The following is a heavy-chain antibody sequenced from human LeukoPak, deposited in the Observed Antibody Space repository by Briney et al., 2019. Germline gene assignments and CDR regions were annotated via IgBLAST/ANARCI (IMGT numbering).Heavy chain of an antibody. CDR3: TTKVIRGNSGDDYDD. CDR2: ISSDGNDK. Sequence: AGGSLRLSCAASGVTFSSYGMHWVRQAPGKGLEWVALISSDGNDKLYGDYVEGRFTISRDDSKSTLYLQMNSLRAEDTAVYYCTTKVIRGNSGDDYDDWGQGTLVTVSS. J-gene: IGHJ4*02. V-gene: IGHV3-30*03. D-gene: IGHD5-12*01. CDR1: GVTFSSYG.